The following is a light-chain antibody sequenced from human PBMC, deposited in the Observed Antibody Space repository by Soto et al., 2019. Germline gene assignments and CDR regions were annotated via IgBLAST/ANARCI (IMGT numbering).Light chain of an antibody. CDR3: QQYNNWPWT. Sequence: EIVMTQPPATLSVSRGERATLSCRASQSVSSDLAWYQQKPGQAPGLLIFGASTRASGTPARFSGSGSGTEYNLTISSLQSEDFAVYYCQQYNNWPWTFGQGTKVDIK. J-gene: IGKJ1*01. CDR1: QSVSSD. V-gene: IGKV3-15*01. CDR2: GAS.